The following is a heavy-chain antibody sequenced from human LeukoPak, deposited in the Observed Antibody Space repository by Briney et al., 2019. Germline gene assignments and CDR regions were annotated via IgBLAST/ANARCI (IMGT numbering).Heavy chain of an antibody. CDR3: ATLTMAHFDY. CDR1: GFTFSSYG. Sequence: GSLRLSCATSGFTFSSYGMHWVRQAPGKGLEWVAVISYDGSNKYYADSVKGRFTISRDNSKNTLYLQMNSLRAEDTAVYYCATLTMAHFDYWGQGTLVTVPS. J-gene: IGHJ4*02. D-gene: IGHD3-10*01. V-gene: IGHV3-30*03. CDR2: ISYDGSNK.